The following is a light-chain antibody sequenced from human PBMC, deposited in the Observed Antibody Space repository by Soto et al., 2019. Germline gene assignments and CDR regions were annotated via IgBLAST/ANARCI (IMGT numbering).Light chain of an antibody. V-gene: IGLV2-23*01. J-gene: IGLJ3*02. CDR1: SSDVGSYNL. Sequence: QSVLTQPASVSGSPGQSITISCTGTSSDVGSYNLVSWYQRHPGKGPKLMIYEATKRPSGVSNRFSGSKSGNTASLTISGLQAEDEADYYCCSYAGSDTWVFGGGTKLTVL. CDR2: EAT. CDR3: CSYAGSDTWV.